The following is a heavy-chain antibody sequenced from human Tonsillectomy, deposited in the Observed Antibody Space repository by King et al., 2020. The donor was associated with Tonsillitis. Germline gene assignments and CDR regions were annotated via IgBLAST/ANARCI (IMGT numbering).Heavy chain of an antibody. D-gene: IGHD5-24*01. V-gene: IGHV4-59*12. CDR3: AKGGDGYKNYYYHYMDV. Sequence: PLQESGPGLLKPSETLSLTCTVSGGSIRNYYWSWIRQPPGKGLEWIGYIYYIGHTNYNPSLKSRVTISVDTSKNQFSLKLTSVTAADTAVYYCAKGGDGYKNYYYHYMDVWGKGTTVTVSS. J-gene: IGHJ6*03. CDR2: IYYIGHT. CDR1: GGSIRNYY.